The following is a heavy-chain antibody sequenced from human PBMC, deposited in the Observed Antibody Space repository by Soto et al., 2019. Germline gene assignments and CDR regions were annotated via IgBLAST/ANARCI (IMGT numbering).Heavy chain of an antibody. CDR3: TYFDAAAGVDY. V-gene: IGHV3-73*02. CDR2: IRSKANNYAT. D-gene: IGHD3-9*01. J-gene: IGHJ4*02. CDR1: GFTFSGSA. Sequence: EVQLVESGGGLVQPGGSLKLSCAASGFTFSGSAMHWVRQASGKWLEWVGRIRSKANNYATAYAASVKGRFTTSRDDSKNTAYLQMSSLKIEDTAVYYCTYFDAAAGVDYWGQGTLVTVSS.